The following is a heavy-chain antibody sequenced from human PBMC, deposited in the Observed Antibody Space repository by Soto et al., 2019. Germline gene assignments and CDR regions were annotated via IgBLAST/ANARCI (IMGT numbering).Heavy chain of an antibody. CDR1: GFTITSYW. J-gene: IGHJ4*02. CDR2: MNSDGRTT. CDR3: ARAWNGIGDY. Sequence: EVQLVESGGGLVQPGGSLRLSCAASGFTITSYWMHWVRQAPGKGLVWVSRMNSDGRTTNYADSVKGRVTISRDNAKNTLYLLRNSLRAEDTAMYYCARAWNGIGDYWGQGTLVTVSS. D-gene: IGHD1-1*01. V-gene: IGHV3-74*01.